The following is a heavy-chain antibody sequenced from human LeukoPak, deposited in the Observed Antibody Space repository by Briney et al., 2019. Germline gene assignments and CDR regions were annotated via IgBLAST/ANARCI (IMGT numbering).Heavy chain of an antibody. CDR1: GFTFSGSA. Sequence: GGSLRLSCATSGFTFSGSAIHWVRQASGKGLEWVGRIRSKANNYATTDVASVRGRFTISRDDSKNTAYLQMNSLKTDDTAVYYCTRPSFDSSVSGVVYWGQGTLVTVSS. CDR2: IRSKANNYAT. D-gene: IGHD3-22*01. J-gene: IGHJ4*02. V-gene: IGHV3-73*01. CDR3: TRPSFDSSVSGVVY.